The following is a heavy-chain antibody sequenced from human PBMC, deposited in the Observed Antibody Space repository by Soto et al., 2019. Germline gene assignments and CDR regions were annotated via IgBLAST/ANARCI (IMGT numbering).Heavy chain of an antibody. CDR2: IYHSGST. Sequence: SETLSLTCAVSGGSSSSGGYSWSWIRQPPGKGLEWIGYIYHSGSTYYNPSLKSRVTISVDRSKNQFSLKLSSVTAADTAVYYCARAIFGGMDVWGQGTTVTVSS. V-gene: IGHV4-30-2*01. CDR3: ARAIFGGMDV. D-gene: IGHD3-10*01. J-gene: IGHJ6*02. CDR1: GGSSSSGGYS.